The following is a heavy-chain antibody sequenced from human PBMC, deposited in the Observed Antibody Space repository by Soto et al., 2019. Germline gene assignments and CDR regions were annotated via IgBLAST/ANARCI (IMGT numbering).Heavy chain of an antibody. Sequence: PGGSLRLSCAASGFSFNIFAMNWVRQAPGKGLEWVAGISEDGSSKYYADSVKGRFTISRDNSKNTLYLQMNSLRAEDTAVYYCTKGRGRGFDVCGSWGQGTLVTVSS. J-gene: IGHJ4*02. CDR3: TKGRGRGFDVCGS. D-gene: IGHD5-12*01. CDR1: GFSFNIFA. CDR2: ISEDGSSK. V-gene: IGHV3-30*04.